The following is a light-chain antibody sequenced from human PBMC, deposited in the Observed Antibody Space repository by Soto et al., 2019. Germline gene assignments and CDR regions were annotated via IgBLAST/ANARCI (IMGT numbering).Light chain of an antibody. Sequence: EIVLTQSPGTLSLSPGERATLSCRASQSVRNNYLAWYQQKAGQAPRLLIYGASSGATGIPDRFSGSGSGTDFTLTISRLDPEDFAVYFCEQYNGPPFTFGQGTKLQIK. J-gene: IGKJ2*01. CDR1: QSVRNNY. CDR3: EQYNGPPFT. CDR2: GAS. V-gene: IGKV3-20*01.